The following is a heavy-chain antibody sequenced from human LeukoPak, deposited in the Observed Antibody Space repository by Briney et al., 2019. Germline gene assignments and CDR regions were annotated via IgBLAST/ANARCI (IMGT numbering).Heavy chain of an antibody. Sequence: SETLSLTCTVSGGSISSYYWSWIRQPPGKGLEWIGYIYYSGSTNYDPSLKSRVTISVHTSKNQFSLKLSSVTAADTAVYYCARVYLAAAGTGFDPWGQGTLVTVSS. J-gene: IGHJ5*02. CDR3: ARVYLAAAGTGFDP. D-gene: IGHD6-13*01. CDR2: IYYSGST. CDR1: GGSISSYY. V-gene: IGHV4-59*01.